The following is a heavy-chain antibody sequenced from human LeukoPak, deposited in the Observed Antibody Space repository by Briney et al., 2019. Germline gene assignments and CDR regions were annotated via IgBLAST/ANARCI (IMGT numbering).Heavy chain of an antibody. V-gene: IGHV4-4*07. D-gene: IGHD3-10*01. CDR3: AGGGGTRYYYGSGSYYTTDY. J-gene: IGHJ4*02. Sequence: SETLSLTCTVSGGSISSYYWSWIRQPAGKGLEWIGRIYTSGSTNYNPSLKSRVTISVDTSKNQFSLKLSSVTAADTAVYYCAGGGGTRYYYGSGSYYTTDYWGQGTLVTVSS. CDR2: IYTSGST. CDR1: GGSISSYY.